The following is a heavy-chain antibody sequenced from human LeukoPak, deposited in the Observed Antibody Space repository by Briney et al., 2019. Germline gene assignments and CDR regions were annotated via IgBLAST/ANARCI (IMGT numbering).Heavy chain of an antibody. CDR3: AKGSYYCGAGRGTFDP. CDR2: ISYDGSNK. Sequence: GGSLRLSCAASGFTFSSYAMHWVRQAPGKGLEWVAVISYDGSNKYYADSVKGRFTISRDNSKNTLYLQMNSLRAEDTAVYYCAKGSYYCGAGRGTFDPWGQGTLVTGSS. J-gene: IGHJ5*02. V-gene: IGHV3-30*04. D-gene: IGHD3-10*01. CDR1: GFTFSSYA.